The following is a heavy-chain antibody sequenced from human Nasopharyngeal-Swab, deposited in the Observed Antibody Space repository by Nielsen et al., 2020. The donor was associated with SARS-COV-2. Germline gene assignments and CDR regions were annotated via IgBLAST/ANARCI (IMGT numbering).Heavy chain of an antibody. V-gene: IGHV4-39*07. J-gene: IGHJ3*01. D-gene: IGHD4-17*01. CDR2: LYYTGDT. Sequence: SETLSLTCSVSGDSISSSGYYWGWVRQPPGKGLEWIGRLYYTGDTNYNPSPKSRITISVDTSKNQVSLKLNSVTAADTALYYCARLWPTVTTQWGQGTMVTVSS. CDR3: ARLWPTVTTQ. CDR1: GDSISSSGYY.